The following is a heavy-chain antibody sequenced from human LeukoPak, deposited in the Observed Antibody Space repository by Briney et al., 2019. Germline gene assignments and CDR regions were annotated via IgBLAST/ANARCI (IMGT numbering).Heavy chain of an antibody. CDR3: ARPNRHIVVVTAMGDAFDI. CDR1: GYTFTSYY. Sequence: ASVKVSCKASGYTFTSYYMHWVRQAPGQGLEWMGIINPSGGSTSYAQKFQGRVTMTRDMSTSTAYMELRSLRSDDTAVYYCARPNRHIVVVTAMGDAFDIWGQGTMVTVSS. J-gene: IGHJ3*02. D-gene: IGHD2-21*02. CDR2: INPSGGST. V-gene: IGHV1-46*01.